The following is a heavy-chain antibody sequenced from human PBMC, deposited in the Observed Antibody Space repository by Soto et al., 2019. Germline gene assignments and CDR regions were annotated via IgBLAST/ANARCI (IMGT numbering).Heavy chain of an antibody. CDR3: ARGSGLLWGYYYYYMDV. CDR2: IYHSGST. D-gene: IGHD3-10*01. CDR1: GGSISSSNW. V-gene: IGHV4-4*02. J-gene: IGHJ6*03. Sequence: PSGTLSLTCSVSGGSISSSNWWSWVRQPPGKGLEWIGEIYHSGSTNYNPSLKSRVTISVDKSKNQFSLELSCVTAADTAVYYCARGSGLLWGYYYYYMDVWGKGTTVTVSS.